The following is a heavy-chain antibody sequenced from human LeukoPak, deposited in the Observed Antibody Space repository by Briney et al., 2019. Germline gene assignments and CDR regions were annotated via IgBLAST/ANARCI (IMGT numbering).Heavy chain of an antibody. Sequence: SGPTLVNPTQTLTLTCTFSGFSLSTSGVGVGWIRQPPVKALEWLALSYWDDDKRYIPSLKSRLTITQDTSKNHVVLTMTNMDPVDTATYYCAHSYWGRGWTTGWFDPWGQGTLVTVSS. CDR3: AHSYWGRGWTTGWFDP. J-gene: IGHJ5*02. CDR1: GFSLSTSGVG. CDR2: SYWDDDK. V-gene: IGHV2-5*02. D-gene: IGHD4-11*01.